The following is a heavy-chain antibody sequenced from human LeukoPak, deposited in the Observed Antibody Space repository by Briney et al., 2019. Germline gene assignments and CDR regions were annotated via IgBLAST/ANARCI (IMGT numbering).Heavy chain of an antibody. V-gene: IGHV3-48*02. D-gene: IGHD2-21*01. J-gene: IGHJ3*01. CDR2: ISSTSSTI. CDR3: ANSRTFDV. Sequence: GGSLRLSCAASGYTFSSYTMNWVRQAPGKGLEWLSQISSTSSTIYYADSVKGRFAISRDNAENSLYLQMNSLRDEDTAVCYCANSRTFDVWDQGTMVTVSP. CDR1: GYTFSSYT.